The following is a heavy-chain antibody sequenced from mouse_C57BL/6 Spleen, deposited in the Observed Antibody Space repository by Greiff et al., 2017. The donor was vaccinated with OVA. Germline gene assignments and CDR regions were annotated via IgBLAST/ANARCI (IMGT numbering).Heavy chain of an antibody. CDR2: INPGSGGT. CDR3: ARWGLGDYAMDY. CDR1: GYAFTNYL. Sequence: VQLQQSGAELVRPGTSVKVSCKASGYAFTNYLIEWVKQRPGQGLEWIGVINPGSGGTNYNEKFKGKATLTADKSSSTAYMQLSSLTSEDSAVDFCARWGLGDYAMDYWGQGTSVTVSS. V-gene: IGHV1-54*01. J-gene: IGHJ4*01. D-gene: IGHD4-1*01.